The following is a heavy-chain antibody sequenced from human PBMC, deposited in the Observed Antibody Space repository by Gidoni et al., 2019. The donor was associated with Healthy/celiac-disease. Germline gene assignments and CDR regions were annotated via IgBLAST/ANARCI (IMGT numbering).Heavy chain of an antibody. CDR3: AGDRITMVRSRGYMDV. V-gene: IGHV1-69*01. Sequence: QVQLVQSGAEVKKPGSSVTLSCKASGGTFSSYAISRGRQAPGQGLEWMGGIIPIFGTANYAQKFQGRVTITADESTSTAYMELSSLRSEDTAVYYCAGDRITMVRSRGYMDVWGKGTTVTVSS. CDR1: GGTFSSYA. J-gene: IGHJ6*03. D-gene: IGHD3-10*01. CDR2: IIPIFGTA.